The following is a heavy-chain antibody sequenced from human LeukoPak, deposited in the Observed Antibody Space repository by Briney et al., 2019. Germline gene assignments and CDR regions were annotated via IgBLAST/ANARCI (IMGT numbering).Heavy chain of an antibody. CDR2: IYYTGST. D-gene: IGHD6-13*01. J-gene: IGHJ4*02. CDR3: ARGSKAAPGTFDY. CDR1: GGSISSYY. Sequence: PSETLSLTCTVSGGSISSYYWSWIRQPPGKGLEWIGYIYYTGSTDYNPSLKSRVAISVDTSKNQFSLKLSSVTAADPAVYYCARGSKAAPGTFDYWGQGTLVTVSS. V-gene: IGHV4-59*13.